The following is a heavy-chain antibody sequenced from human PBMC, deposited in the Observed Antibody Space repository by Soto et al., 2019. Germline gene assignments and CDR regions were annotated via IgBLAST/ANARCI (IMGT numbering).Heavy chain of an antibody. CDR2: IIPIFGTA. V-gene: IGHV1-69*06. J-gene: IGHJ4*02. CDR1: GGTFSSYA. Sequence: QVQLVQSGAEGKKPGSSVKVSCKASGGTFSSYAISWVRQAPGQGLEWMGGIIPIFGTANYAQKFQGRVTITADKSTSTAYMELSSLRSEDTAVYYCARYYYDSSGYSRRYYFDYWGQGTLVTVSS. D-gene: IGHD3-22*01. CDR3: ARYYYDSSGYSRRYYFDY.